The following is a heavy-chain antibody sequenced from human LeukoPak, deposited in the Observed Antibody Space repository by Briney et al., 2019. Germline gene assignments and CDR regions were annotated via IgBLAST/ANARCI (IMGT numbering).Heavy chain of an antibody. CDR1: GFTFSRYT. Sequence: GGSLTLSCAASGFTFSRYTMNWVRQAAGRGLEWVSSISSSSSYIYYGDSVEGRLTIPRSKAKNSLYLQMNSLRGEDTAVYYCARDPTPRYCSGGSCYTHYGMDVWGQGATVTVSS. V-gene: IGHV3-21*01. J-gene: IGHJ6*02. CDR2: ISSSSSYI. D-gene: IGHD2-15*01. CDR3: ARDPTPRYCSGGSCYTHYGMDV.